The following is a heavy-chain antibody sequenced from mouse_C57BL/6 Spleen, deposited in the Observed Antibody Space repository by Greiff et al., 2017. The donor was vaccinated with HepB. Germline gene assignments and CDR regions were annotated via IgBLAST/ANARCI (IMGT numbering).Heavy chain of an antibody. CDR2: ISDGGSYT. D-gene: IGHD1-1*01. J-gene: IGHJ4*01. CDR3: ARDEGNYYGSSQYYYAMDY. V-gene: IGHV5-4*01. CDR1: GFTFSSYA. Sequence: EVQGVESGGGLVKPGGSLKLSCAASGFTFSSYAMSWVRQTPEKRLEWVATISDGGSYTYYPDNVKGRFTISRDNAKNNLYLQMSHLKSEDTAMYYCARDEGNYYGSSQYYYAMDYWGQGTSVTVSS.